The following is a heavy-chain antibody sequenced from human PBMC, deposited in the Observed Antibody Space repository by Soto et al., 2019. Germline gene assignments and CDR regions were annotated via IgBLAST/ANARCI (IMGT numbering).Heavy chain of an antibody. CDR2: IKSKTDGGTT. CDR1: GFTFSNAW. J-gene: IGHJ6*02. D-gene: IGHD2-2*01. CDR3: TTEAYCSSTSCYLIPPGV. Sequence: GSLRLSCAASGFTFSNAWMNWVRQAPGKGLEWVGRIKSKTDGGTTDYAAPVKGRFTISRDDSKNTLYLQMNSLKTEDTALYYCTTEAYCSSTSCYLIPPGVWGQGTTVTVSS. V-gene: IGHV3-15*07.